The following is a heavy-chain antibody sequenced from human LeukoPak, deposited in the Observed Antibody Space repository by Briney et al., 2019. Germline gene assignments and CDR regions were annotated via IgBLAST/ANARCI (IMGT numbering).Heavy chain of an antibody. D-gene: IGHD2-8*01. CDR1: GFSFDAYA. J-gene: IGHJ6*02. V-gene: IGHV3-9*01. CDR3: VKDRTNCSNGECYPVWNGMDV. CDR2: ISWNTYTI. Sequence: GGSLRLSSSASGFSFDAYAMHWVRQAPGKGLEWVSGISWNTYTIHYADSVKGRLTLSTDNAKNSLYLQINSLRPEDTPLYYWVKDRTNCSNGECYPVWNGMDVWGQGTTVTVYS.